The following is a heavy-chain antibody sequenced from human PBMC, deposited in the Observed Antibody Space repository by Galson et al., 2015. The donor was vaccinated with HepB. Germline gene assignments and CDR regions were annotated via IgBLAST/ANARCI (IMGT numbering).Heavy chain of an antibody. CDR3: AKMGSYGDYDFDP. V-gene: IGHV3-23*01. CDR2: IIGSGGST. Sequence: SLRLSCAVSGFTFRNYVMTWVRQAPGKGLEWVSSIIGSGGSTFYADSVKGRFTTSRDNSKNTLFLQMNGLRVEDTAVYYCAKMGSYGDYDFDPWGQGTLVTVSS. CDR1: GFTFRNYV. J-gene: IGHJ5*02. D-gene: IGHD4-17*01.